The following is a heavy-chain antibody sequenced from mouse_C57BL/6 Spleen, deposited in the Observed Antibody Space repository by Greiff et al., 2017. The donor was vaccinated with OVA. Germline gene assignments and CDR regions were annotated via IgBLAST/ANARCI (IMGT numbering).Heavy chain of an antibody. D-gene: IGHD2-5*01. CDR2: IYPRSGNT. CDR1: GYTFTSYG. CDR3: ARSNYSNYPFAY. Sequence: QVHVKQSGAELARPGASVKLSCKASGYTFTSYGISWVKQRTGQGLEWIGEIYPRSGNTYYNEKFKGKATLTADKSSSTAYMELRSLTSEDSAVYFCARSNYSNYPFAYWGQGTLVTVSA. J-gene: IGHJ3*01. V-gene: IGHV1-81*01.